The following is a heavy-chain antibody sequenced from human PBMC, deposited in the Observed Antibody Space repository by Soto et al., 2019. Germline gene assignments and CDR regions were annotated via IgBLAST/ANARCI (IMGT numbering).Heavy chain of an antibody. J-gene: IGHJ6*03. D-gene: IGHD2-15*01. CDR2: IYYSGST. V-gene: IGHV4-59*01. CDR3: ARGIGSGDYYYYYMDV. CDR1: GGSISSYY. Sequence: QVQLQESGPGLVKPSETLSLTCTVSGGSISSYYWSWIRQPPGKGLAWIGYIYYSGSTNYNPSLKSRVTISVDTSKNQFSLKLSSVTAADTAVYYCARGIGSGDYYYYYMDVWGKGTTVTVSS.